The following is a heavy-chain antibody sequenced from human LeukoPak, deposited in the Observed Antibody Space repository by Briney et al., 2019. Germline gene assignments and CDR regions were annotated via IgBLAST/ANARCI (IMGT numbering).Heavy chain of an antibody. CDR1: GYTFTDYY. CDR2: INPNSGGA. CDR3: ARATVPGVEIDD. D-gene: IGHD3-10*01. J-gene: IGHJ4*02. V-gene: IGHV1-2*02. Sequence: ASVKVSCKASGYTFTDYYIHWLRLAPGQGLEWMGWINPNSGGAIYAQNFQGRVTMTSDSSLSTAYIARRSDHTAVYYCARATVPGVEIDDWGQGTLVTVSS.